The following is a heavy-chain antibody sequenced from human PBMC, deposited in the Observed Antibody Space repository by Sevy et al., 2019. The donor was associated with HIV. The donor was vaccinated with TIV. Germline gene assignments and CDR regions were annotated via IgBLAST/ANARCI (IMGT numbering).Heavy chain of an antibody. Sequence: SETLSLTCAVYGGSFSGYYWSWIRQPPGKGLEWIGEINNSGSTNYNPSLKSRVTISVDTSKNKFSLKLSSVTAADTAVYYCSRAYGSGSYSVERRRRPFDYWGQGTLVTVSS. V-gene: IGHV4-34*01. CDR3: SRAYGSGSYSVERRRRPFDY. J-gene: IGHJ4*02. CDR1: GGSFSGYY. CDR2: INNSGST. D-gene: IGHD3-10*01.